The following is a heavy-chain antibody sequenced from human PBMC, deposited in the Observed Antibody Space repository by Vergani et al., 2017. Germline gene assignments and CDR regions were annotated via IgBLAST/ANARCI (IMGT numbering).Heavy chain of an antibody. CDR1: GYTFTGYY. CDR2: INPNSGGT. CDR3: AIQRSSSLYDFDY. Sequence: QVQLVQSGAEVKKPGASVKVSCKASGYTFTGYYMHWVRQAPGQGLEWMGWINPNSGGTNYAQKIQGRVTMTREPSISTAYMDLSRLRADDTAVYYCAIQRSSSLYDFDYWGQGTLVTVSS. V-gene: IGHV1-2*02. J-gene: IGHJ4*02. D-gene: IGHD6-13*01.